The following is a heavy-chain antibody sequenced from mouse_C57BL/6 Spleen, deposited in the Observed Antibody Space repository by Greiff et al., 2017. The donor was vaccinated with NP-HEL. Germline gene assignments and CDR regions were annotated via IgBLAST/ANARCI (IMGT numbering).Heavy chain of an antibody. V-gene: IGHV1-42*01. CDR2: INPSTGGT. D-gene: IGHD2-4*01. CDR1: GYSFTGYY. Sequence: VQLKESGPELVKPGASVKISCKASGYSFTGYYMNWVKQSPEKSLEWIGEINPSTGGTTYNQKFKAKATLTVDKSSSTAYMQLKSLTSEDSAVYYCARIDYDWFAYWGQGTLVTVSA. CDR3: ARIDYDWFAY. J-gene: IGHJ3*01.